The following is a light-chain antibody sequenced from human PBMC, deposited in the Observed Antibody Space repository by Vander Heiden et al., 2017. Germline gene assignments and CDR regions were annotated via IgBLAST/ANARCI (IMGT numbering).Light chain of an antibody. CDR3: QQSDSTPYT. J-gene: IGKJ2*01. CDR2: AAS. CDR1: QSISSY. V-gene: IGKV1-39*01. Sequence: DIQMTQSPSSVSASVGDRVTITCRASQSISSYLNWYQQKPGKAPKLLIYAASSLQSGVPSRFSGSGSGTDFTLTISRLQPEDFATYYCQQSDSTPYTFGQGTKLEIK.